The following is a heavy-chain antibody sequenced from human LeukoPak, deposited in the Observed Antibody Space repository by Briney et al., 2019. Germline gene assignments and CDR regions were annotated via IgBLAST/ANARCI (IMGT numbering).Heavy chain of an antibody. D-gene: IGHD5-12*01. CDR2: IYRGGDT. CDR1: GFAVSDYY. J-gene: IGHJ4*02. V-gene: IGHV3-53*01. Sequence: GGSLRLSCAASGFAVSDYYMSWVRQAPGKGLEWVSVIYRGGDTYYADSVKGRFTISRDDSKNTVYLQMDSLRAEDAAFYYCAKNTVLVATENWGQGTLVTVSS. CDR3: AKNTVLVATEN.